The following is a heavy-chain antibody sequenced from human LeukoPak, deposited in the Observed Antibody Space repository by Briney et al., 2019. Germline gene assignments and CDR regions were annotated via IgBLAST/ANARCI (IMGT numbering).Heavy chain of an antibody. Sequence: SETLSLTCTVSGGSISSYYWSWIRQPPGKGLEWIGYIYYSGSTNYNPSLKSRVTISVDTSKNQFSLKLSSVTAADTAVYYCARFDYGSYFDYWGQGTLVTVSS. V-gene: IGHV4-59*01. D-gene: IGHD4/OR15-4a*01. J-gene: IGHJ4*02. CDR3: ARFDYGSYFDY. CDR2: IYYSGST. CDR1: GGSISSYY.